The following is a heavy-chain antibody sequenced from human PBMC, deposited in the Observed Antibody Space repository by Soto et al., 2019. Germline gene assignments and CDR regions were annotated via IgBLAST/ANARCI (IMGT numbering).Heavy chain of an antibody. V-gene: IGHV1-46*01. J-gene: IGHJ6*02. CDR3: ARASDPIFGPTQKTNYGMDV. CDR1: GYTFTSYY. CDR2: INPSGGST. D-gene: IGHD3-3*01. Sequence: ASVKVSCKASGYTFTSYYMHWVRQAPGQGLEWMGIINPSGGSTSYAQKFQGRVTMTRDTSTSTVYMELSSLRSEDTAVYYCARASDPIFGPTQKTNYGMDVWGQGTTVTISS.